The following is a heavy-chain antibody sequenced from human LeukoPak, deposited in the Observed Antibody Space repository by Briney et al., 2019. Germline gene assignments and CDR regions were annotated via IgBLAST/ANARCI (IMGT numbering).Heavy chain of an antibody. CDR2: INHSGST. Sequence: SETLSLTCAVYGGSFSSYYWSWIRQPPGKGLEWIGEINHSGSTNYNPSLKSRVTISVDTSKNQFSLKLSSVTAADTAVYYCARGPGGGSSPNDAFDIWGQGTMVTVSS. J-gene: IGHJ3*02. D-gene: IGHD3-10*01. CDR3: ARGPGGGSSPNDAFDI. CDR1: GGSFSSYY. V-gene: IGHV4-34*01.